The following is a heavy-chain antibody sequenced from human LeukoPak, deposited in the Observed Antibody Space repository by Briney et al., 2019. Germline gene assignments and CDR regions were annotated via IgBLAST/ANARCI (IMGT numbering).Heavy chain of an antibody. J-gene: IGHJ6*03. V-gene: IGHV4-34*01. CDR3: ARQGSNYYYMDV. Sequence: SETLSLTCAVYGGSFSGYYWSWIRQPPGKGLEGIGEINHSGSTNYNPSLKSRVTISVDTSKNQFSLKLSSVTAADTAVYYCARQGSNYYYMDVWGKGTTVTISS. CDR1: GGSFSGYY. CDR2: INHSGST.